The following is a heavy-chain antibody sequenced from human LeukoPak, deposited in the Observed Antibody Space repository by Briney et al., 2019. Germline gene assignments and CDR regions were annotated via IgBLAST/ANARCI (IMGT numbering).Heavy chain of an antibody. D-gene: IGHD5-24*01. CDR3: AKDKTREYYYYYMDV. CDR2: IRYDGGNQ. CDR1: GFTFSSYG. Sequence: PGGSLRLSCAASGFTFSSYGMHWVRQTPGKGLECVAFIRYDGGNQYYTDSVKGRFTISRDNSKNTIYLQMNSLRAEDTAVYYCAKDKTREYYYYYMDVWGKGTTVTVSS. J-gene: IGHJ6*03. V-gene: IGHV3-30*02.